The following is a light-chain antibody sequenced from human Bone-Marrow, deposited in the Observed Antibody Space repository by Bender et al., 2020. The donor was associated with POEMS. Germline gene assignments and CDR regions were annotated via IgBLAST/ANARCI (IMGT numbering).Light chain of an antibody. V-gene: IGLV2-23*02. CDR1: SSNIGAYNL. Sequence: QSALTQPASVSGSLGQSITMSCTGNSSNIGAYNLVSWYQQHPDKAPKLIISEVTKRPSGVSDRFSASKSGNTASLRISGLQTEDESDYYCCSYGSRSITVFGGGTKLTVL. CDR3: CSYGSRSITV. CDR2: EVT. J-gene: IGLJ3*02.